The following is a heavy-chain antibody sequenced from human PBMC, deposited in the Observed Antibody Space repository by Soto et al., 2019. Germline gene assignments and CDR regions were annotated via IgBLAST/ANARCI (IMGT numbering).Heavy chain of an antibody. D-gene: IGHD4-17*01. V-gene: IGHV3-73*01. CDR2: IRNKRKNYDT. CDR1: GFSFSDSA. Sequence: EVQLVDSGGGLVQPGGSLKLSCAASGFSFSDSAMQWVRQASGKGLEWIGRIRNKRKNYDTTYAASMNGRFTISRDDSKNMAYLQMNNLKIEDTAVYYCVRHSYGDDARFDPWGQGILVIVSS. CDR3: VRHSYGDDARFDP. J-gene: IGHJ5*02.